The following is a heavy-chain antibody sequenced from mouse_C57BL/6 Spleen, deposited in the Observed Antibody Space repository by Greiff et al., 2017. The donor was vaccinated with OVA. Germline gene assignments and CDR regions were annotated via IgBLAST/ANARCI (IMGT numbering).Heavy chain of an antibody. CDR3: AGGNRFAY. Sequence: EVKLQESGGGLVKPGGSLKLSCAASGFTFSSYTMSWVRQTPEKRLEWVATISGGGGNTYYPDSVKGRFTISRDNAKNTLYLQMSSLRSEDTALYYCAGGNRFAYWGQGTLVTVSA. V-gene: IGHV5-9*01. CDR1: GFTFSSYT. D-gene: IGHD1-1*02. J-gene: IGHJ3*01. CDR2: ISGGGGNT.